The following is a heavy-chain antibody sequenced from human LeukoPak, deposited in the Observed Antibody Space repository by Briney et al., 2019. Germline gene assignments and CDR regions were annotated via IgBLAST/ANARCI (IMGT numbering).Heavy chain of an antibody. CDR2: INPSGGST. D-gene: IGHD2-21*02. J-gene: IGHJ5*02. Sequence: ASVKVSCKASGYTFTSYYMHWVRQAPGQGLEWMGIINPSGGSTSYAQKFQGRVTMTRDTSTSTVYMELSSLRSEDTAVYYCARESVVVTALSENNNWFDPWGQGTLVTVSS. CDR1: GYTFTSYY. CDR3: ARESVVVTALSENNNWFDP. V-gene: IGHV1-46*01.